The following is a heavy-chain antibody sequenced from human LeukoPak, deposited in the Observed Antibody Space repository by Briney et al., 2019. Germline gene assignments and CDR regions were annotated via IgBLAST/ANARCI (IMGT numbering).Heavy chain of an antibody. Sequence: SVKVSCKASGGTFSSYAISWVRQAPGQGLEWMGGVIPIFGTANYAQKFQGRVTITADESTSTAYMELSSLRSEDTAVYYCARARYDFWSGSPEAASDIWGQGTMVTVSS. CDR3: ARARYDFWSGSPEAASDI. J-gene: IGHJ3*02. CDR2: VIPIFGTA. D-gene: IGHD3-3*01. CDR1: GGTFSSYA. V-gene: IGHV1-69*13.